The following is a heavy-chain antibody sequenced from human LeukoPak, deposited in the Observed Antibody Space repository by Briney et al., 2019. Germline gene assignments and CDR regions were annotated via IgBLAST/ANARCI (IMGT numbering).Heavy chain of an antibody. D-gene: IGHD6-13*01. CDR1: GYSISSSNW. J-gene: IGHJ4*02. V-gene: IGHV4-28*01. CDR2: IYYSGST. CDR3: ARWTAAGTGGFDY. Sequence: SETLSLTCAVSGYSISSSNWWGWIRQPPGKGLERIGYIYYSGSTYYNPSLKSRVTMSVDTSKNQFTLKLSSVTAVDTAVYYCARWTAAGTGGFDYWGQGTLVTVSS.